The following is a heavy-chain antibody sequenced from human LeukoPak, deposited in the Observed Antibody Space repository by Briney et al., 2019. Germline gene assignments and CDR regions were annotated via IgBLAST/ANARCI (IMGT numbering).Heavy chain of an antibody. CDR2: IYYSGST. CDR3: ARSQRDGYNYVTQYGADY. CDR1: GGSISSYY. Sequence: PETLSLTCTVSGGSISSYYWSWIRQPPGKGLEWIGYIYYSGSTNYNPSLKSRVTISVDTSKNQFSLKLSSVTAADTAVYYCARSQRDGYNYVTQYGADYWGQGTLVTVSS. D-gene: IGHD5-24*01. J-gene: IGHJ4*02. V-gene: IGHV4-59*12.